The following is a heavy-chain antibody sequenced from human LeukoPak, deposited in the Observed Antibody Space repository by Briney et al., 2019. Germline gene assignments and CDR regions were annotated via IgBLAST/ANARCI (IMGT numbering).Heavy chain of an antibody. J-gene: IGHJ4*02. D-gene: IGHD6-13*01. V-gene: IGHV5-51*01. CDR3: VRFGLTSSLDY. CDR1: GYRLTNNW. CDR2: IYPGDSDT. Sequence: RGESLKISCKISGYRLTNNWIGWVRQVPGKGLEWMGLIYPGDSDTRYSPSFQGQVTFSVDTSISTAYLQLSGLRASDTAIYYCVRFGLTSSLDYWGQGTLVTVSS.